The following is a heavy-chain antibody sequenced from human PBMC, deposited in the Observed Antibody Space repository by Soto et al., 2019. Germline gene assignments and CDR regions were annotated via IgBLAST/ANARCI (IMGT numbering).Heavy chain of an antibody. J-gene: IGHJ4*02. CDR1: GFTFSSYA. Sequence: SGGSLRLSCAASGFTFSSYAMSWVRQAPGKGLEWVSAISGSGGSTYYADSVKGRFTISRDNSKNTLYLQMNSLRAEDTAVYYCAKASTPLLGYSSGRFVYWGQGTLVTVSS. CDR2: ISGSGGST. CDR3: AKASTPLLGYSSGRFVY. D-gene: IGHD6-19*01. V-gene: IGHV3-23*01.